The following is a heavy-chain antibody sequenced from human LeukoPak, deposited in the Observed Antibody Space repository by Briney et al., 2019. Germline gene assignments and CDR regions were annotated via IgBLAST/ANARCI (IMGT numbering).Heavy chain of an antibody. CDR1: GYTFTSYG. Sequence: ASVKVSCKASGYTFTSYGISWVRQAPGQGLEWMGWISAYNGNTNYAQKLQGRVTMTTDTSTSTAYMELRSLRSDDTAVYYCARSPLYYYDSSIFDYWGQGTLVTVSS. CDR3: ARSPLYYYDSSIFDY. J-gene: IGHJ4*02. CDR2: ISAYNGNT. D-gene: IGHD3-22*01. V-gene: IGHV1-18*04.